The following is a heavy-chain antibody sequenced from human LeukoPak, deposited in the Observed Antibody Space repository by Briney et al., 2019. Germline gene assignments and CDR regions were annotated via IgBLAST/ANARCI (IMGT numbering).Heavy chain of an antibody. CDR2: IKSDGSDT. CDR3: ARDLNYRFDY. Sequence: GGSLRLSCVASGFTFSRYWMHWVRQAPGEGLVWVSRIKSDGSDTTYADSVKGRFTISRDNTKNTLYLQMNSLRAEDTAVYYCARDLNYRFDYWGQGTLVIVSS. V-gene: IGHV3-74*01. CDR1: GFTFSRYW. D-gene: IGHD4-11*01. J-gene: IGHJ4*02.